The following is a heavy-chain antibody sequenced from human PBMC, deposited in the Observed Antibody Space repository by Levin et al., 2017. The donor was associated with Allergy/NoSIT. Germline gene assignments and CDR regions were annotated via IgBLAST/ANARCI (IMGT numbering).Heavy chain of an antibody. D-gene: IGHD3-22*01. CDR3: ARFESSGYSSAFDI. V-gene: IGHV4-30-4*01. CDR2: IYYSGST. CDR1: GGSIRSADYY. J-gene: IGHJ3*02. Sequence: SETLSLTCTVSGGSIRSADYYWSWIRQPPGTGLEFIGYIYYSGSTYYNPSLKSRVTISVDTSKNRFSLQLGSVTAADTGVYYCARFESSGYSSAFDIWGQGTMVTVSS.